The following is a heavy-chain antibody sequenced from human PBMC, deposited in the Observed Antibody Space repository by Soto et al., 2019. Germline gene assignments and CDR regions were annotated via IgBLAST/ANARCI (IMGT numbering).Heavy chain of an antibody. CDR1: GFTFSKPW. D-gene: IGHD2-8*02. V-gene: IGHV3-15*07. J-gene: IGHJ4*02. CDR2: IKSKTDGGTT. CDR3: NTAGRYCY. Sequence: PGGSLRLSCAASGFTFSKPWLNWVRQAPGKGLEWVVRIKSKTDGGTTDHTAPMKGRFTISRDDSKNTLYLQRNSLKTDDTAVYYCNTAGRYCYWGQGTLVTVSS.